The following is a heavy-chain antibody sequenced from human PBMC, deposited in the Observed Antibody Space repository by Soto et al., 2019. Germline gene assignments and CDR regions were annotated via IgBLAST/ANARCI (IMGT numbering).Heavy chain of an antibody. CDR1: GFSLNTNGVG. CDR3: ARDYGDPPHYYFGLDV. D-gene: IGHD4-17*01. CDR2: IYWDDDK. Sequence: QITLKESGPTLVKPTQTLTLTCTFSGFSLNTNGVGVAWIRQPPGKALECLALIYWDDDKRYSPSLKTRLSIXXDTSNNQVVLTMTNMDPVDTATYYGARDYGDPPHYYFGLDVWGQGTTVTVSS. V-gene: IGHV2-5*02. J-gene: IGHJ6*02.